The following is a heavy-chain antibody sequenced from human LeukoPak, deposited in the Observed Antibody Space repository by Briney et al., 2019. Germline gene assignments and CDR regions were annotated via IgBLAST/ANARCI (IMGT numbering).Heavy chain of an antibody. J-gene: IGHJ4*02. V-gene: IGHV4-59*01. D-gene: IGHD4-17*01. Sequence: PSETLSLTCTGSGGSIISYYWSSIRQPPGKGREWIGYIYYIGSTNYNPSLKSLATISVDTSKNQYSQKLSPVAAAETAVYYCARVAAYGDYFFDYWGQGTLVTVSS. CDR2: IYYIGST. CDR3: ARVAAYGDYFFDY. CDR1: GGSIISYY.